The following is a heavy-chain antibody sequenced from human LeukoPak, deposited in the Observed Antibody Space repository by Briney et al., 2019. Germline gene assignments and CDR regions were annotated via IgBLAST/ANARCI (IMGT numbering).Heavy chain of an antibody. Sequence: GGSLRLSCSASGFTFSNCAMHWVRQAPGKGPEYVSVISSYGDKTYYADSVKGRFTISRDNSKNTVSLQMSSLRAEDTAVYYCVKDLYKGDTSSWYYFDYWGQGTLVIVSS. CDR2: ISSYGDKT. CDR1: GFTFSNCA. J-gene: IGHJ4*02. D-gene: IGHD6-13*01. CDR3: VKDLYKGDTSSWYYFDY. V-gene: IGHV3-64D*06.